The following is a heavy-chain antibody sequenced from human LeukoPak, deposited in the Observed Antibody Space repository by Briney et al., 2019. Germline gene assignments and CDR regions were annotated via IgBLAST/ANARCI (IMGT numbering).Heavy chain of an antibody. Sequence: SETLSLTCTVSGGSISSYYWSWIRQPPGKGLEWIGYIYYSGSTNYSPSLKSRVTISVDTSKNQFSLKLSSVTAADTAVYYCASTGYSGYESNYWGQGTLVTVSS. V-gene: IGHV4-59*01. CDR3: ASTGYSGYESNY. CDR2: IYYSGST. CDR1: GGSISSYY. J-gene: IGHJ4*02. D-gene: IGHD5-12*01.